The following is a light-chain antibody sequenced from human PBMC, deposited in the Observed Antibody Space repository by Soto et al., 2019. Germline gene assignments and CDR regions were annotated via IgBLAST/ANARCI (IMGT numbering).Light chain of an antibody. CDR3: LQFYNSPFT. CDR1: QSVLYSSNKQNY. J-gene: IGKJ3*01. Sequence: DIVLTQSPDSLAVSLGERATINCKSSQSVLYSSNKQNYLAWYQQKPGQAPKLLINWASTRESGVPDRFSGRGSGTDFTLTISTLQAEDVAVYYCLQFYNSPFTFGPGTNVDI. V-gene: IGKV4-1*01. CDR2: WAS.